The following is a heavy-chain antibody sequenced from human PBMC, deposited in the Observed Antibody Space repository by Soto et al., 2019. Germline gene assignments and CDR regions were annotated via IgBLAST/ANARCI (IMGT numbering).Heavy chain of an antibody. Sequence: SETLSLTCTVSGGSISSSSYYWGWIRQPPGKGLEWIGSIYYSGSTYYNPSLKSRVTISVDTSKNQFSLKLSSVTAADTAVYYCARLWGDNWNSDGNFDYRGQGTLVTVSS. D-gene: IGHD1-7*01. CDR2: IYYSGST. V-gene: IGHV4-39*01. J-gene: IGHJ4*02. CDR3: ARLWGDNWNSDGNFDY. CDR1: GGSISSSSYY.